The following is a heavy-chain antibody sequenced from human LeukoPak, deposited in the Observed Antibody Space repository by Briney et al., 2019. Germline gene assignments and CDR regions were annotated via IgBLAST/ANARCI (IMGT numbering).Heavy chain of an antibody. CDR2: INPNSGGT. Sequence: ASVKVSFKASGYTFTSYGISWVRQAPGQGLEWMGWINPNSGGTNYAQKFQGRVTMTRDTSISTAYMELSRLRSDDTAVYYYARDAQYYDFWSGRVITCPHYYYMDVWGKGTTVTVSS. V-gene: IGHV1-2*02. CDR1: GYTFTSYG. CDR3: ARDAQYYDFWSGRVITCPHYYYMDV. J-gene: IGHJ6*03. D-gene: IGHD3-3*01.